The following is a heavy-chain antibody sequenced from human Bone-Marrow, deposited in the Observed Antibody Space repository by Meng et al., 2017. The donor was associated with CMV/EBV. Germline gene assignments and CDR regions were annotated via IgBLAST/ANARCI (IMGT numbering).Heavy chain of an antibody. CDR3: AKGLVGVVVFGIWFDY. D-gene: IGHD2-21*01. CDR1: GFTFSSYA. V-gene: IGHV3-23*01. Sequence: GESLKISCAASGFTFSSYAMSWVRQAPGKGLEWVSAISGSGGSTYYADSVKGRFTISRDNSKNTLYLQMNSRRPEDTAVYYCAKGLVGVVVFGIWFDYWGQRTLVTVSS. CDR2: ISGSGGST. J-gene: IGHJ4*02.